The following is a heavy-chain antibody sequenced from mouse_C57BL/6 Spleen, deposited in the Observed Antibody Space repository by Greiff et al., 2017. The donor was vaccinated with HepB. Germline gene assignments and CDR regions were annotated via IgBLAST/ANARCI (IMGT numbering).Heavy chain of an antibody. Sequence: VQLKESGPGLAKPSQTLSLTCSVTGYSITSYYWNWIRKFPGNKLEYMGYISYSGSTYYNPSLKSRISITRDTSKNQYYLQLNSMTTEDTATYYCARSRSSLDYWGQGTTLTVSS. J-gene: IGHJ2*01. V-gene: IGHV3-8*01. CDR2: ISYSGST. CDR3: ARSRSSLDY. CDR1: GYSITSYY. D-gene: IGHD1-1*01.